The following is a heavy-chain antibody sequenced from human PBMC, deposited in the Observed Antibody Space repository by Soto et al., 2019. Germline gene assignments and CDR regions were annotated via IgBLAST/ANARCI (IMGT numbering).Heavy chain of an antibody. CDR2: ISVVGSTK. Sequence: EVQLVESGGGLVQPGGSLTLSCVASGFTFSSHEMKWVRQAPGKGLEWVSYISVVGSTKYCADSVKGRFTISRDNAKNSLYLQMKSLRAEDTAVYYCARARDYDYHYSGMDVWGQGTTVTVSS. V-gene: IGHV3-48*03. CDR3: ARARDYDYHYSGMDV. CDR1: GFTFSSHE. J-gene: IGHJ6*02. D-gene: IGHD4-17*01.